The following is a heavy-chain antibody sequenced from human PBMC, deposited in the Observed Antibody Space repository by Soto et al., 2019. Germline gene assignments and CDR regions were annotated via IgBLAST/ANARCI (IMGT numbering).Heavy chain of an antibody. CDR3: ARDPGSGSYYGWFDP. D-gene: IGHD3-10*01. V-gene: IGHV4-59*01. Sequence: SETMSLTCTVSGGSISRYYGNWIRQPPGKGLEWIGHIYYSGSTNYNPSLKSRVTISVDTSKNQFSLKLSSVTAADTAVYYCARDPGSGSYYGWFDPWGQGTLVTVSS. J-gene: IGHJ5*02. CDR2: IYYSGST. CDR1: GGSISRYY.